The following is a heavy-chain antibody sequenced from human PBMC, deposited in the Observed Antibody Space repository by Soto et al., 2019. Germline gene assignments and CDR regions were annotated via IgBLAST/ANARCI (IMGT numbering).Heavy chain of an antibody. V-gene: IGHV1-46*03. J-gene: IGHJ6*02. Sequence: ASVKVSCKASGYTFTSYYMHWVRQAPGQRLEWKGIINPIGGSTSYAQKLQGRVTMTRDTSTSTVYMELSSLRSEDTAVYYCAREIVVVPAAADRRNYYYFYGMDVWGQGTTVTVSS. CDR3: AREIVVVPAAADRRNYYYFYGMDV. CDR2: INPIGGST. CDR1: GYTFTSYY. D-gene: IGHD2-2*01.